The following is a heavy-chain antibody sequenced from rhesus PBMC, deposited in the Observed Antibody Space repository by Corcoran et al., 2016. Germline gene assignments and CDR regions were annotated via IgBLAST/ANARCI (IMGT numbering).Heavy chain of an antibody. CDR3: SRGEVPHRLVEGY. V-gene: IGHV4-73*01. CDR2: NYGNSAST. Sequence: QVKLQQWGEGLVKPSETLSLICAVYGGSISGYYSWSWTRKPPGRGLEWIGYNYGNSASTNYNPSLKNRVTSSKDTSKNQCSLKLSSVTTSDTAVYYCSRGEVPHRLVEGYWGQGVLVTVSS. D-gene: IGHD6S26*01. J-gene: IGHJ4*01. CDR1: GGSISGYYS.